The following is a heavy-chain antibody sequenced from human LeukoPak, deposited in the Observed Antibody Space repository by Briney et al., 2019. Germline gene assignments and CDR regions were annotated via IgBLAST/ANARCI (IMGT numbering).Heavy chain of an antibody. V-gene: IGHV4-59*01. J-gene: IGHJ4*02. CDR2: IYYSGST. CDR1: GGSISSYY. D-gene: IGHD6-19*01. CDR3: ARGGRQWLVDDY. Sequence: SGTLSLTCTVSGGSISSYYWSWIRQPPGKGLEWIGYIYYSGSTNYNPSLKSRVTISVDTSKNQFSLKLSSVTAADTAVYYCARGGRQWLVDDYWGQGTLVTVSS.